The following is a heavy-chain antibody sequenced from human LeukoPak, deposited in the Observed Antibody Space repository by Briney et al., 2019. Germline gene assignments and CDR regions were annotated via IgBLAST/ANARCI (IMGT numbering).Heavy chain of an antibody. CDR3: ARDRGYRANERNWYFDI. V-gene: IGHV4-38-2*02. D-gene: IGHD5-12*01. J-gene: IGHJ2*01. CDR1: GYSISSGYY. CDR2: IFHSGST. Sequence: SETLSLTCTVFGYSISSGYYWGWIRQPPGKGLEWIGTIFHSGSTYYNPSLKSRVTISIDKSQNQFSLTLTSVTAADTAVYFCARDRGYRANERNWYFDIWGRGTLVAVSS.